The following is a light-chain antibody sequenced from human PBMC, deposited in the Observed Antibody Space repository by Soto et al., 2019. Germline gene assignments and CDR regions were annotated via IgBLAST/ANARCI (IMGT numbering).Light chain of an antibody. Sequence: DIVMTQSPDSLTVSLGERATVNCKSSQSILYSSNNKNYLAWYQQKIGQPPKLLISWASTRESGVTDRFSGSGSGTDFTLTISSLQAEAVAVYYCQQYYDPPLTFGGGTKVEI. V-gene: IGKV4-1*01. CDR2: WAS. CDR1: QSILYSSNNKNY. CDR3: QQYYDPPLT. J-gene: IGKJ4*01.